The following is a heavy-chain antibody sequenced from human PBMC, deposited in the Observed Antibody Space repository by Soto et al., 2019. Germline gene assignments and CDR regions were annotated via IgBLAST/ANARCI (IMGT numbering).Heavy chain of an antibody. CDR1: GGTFSSYA. Sequence: SVKVSCKASGGTFSSYAISWVRQAPGQGLEWMGGIIPIFGTANYAQKFQGRVTITADESTSTAYMELSSLRSEDTAVYYCARSAGLDYYGSGSYYPFDYWGQGTLVTVSS. CDR2: IIPIFGTA. V-gene: IGHV1-69*13. D-gene: IGHD3-10*01. CDR3: ARSAGLDYYGSGSYYPFDY. J-gene: IGHJ4*02.